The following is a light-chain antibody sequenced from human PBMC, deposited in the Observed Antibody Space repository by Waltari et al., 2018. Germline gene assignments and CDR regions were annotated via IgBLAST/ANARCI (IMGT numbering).Light chain of an antibody. CDR1: QTVLYSSNNKNY. CDR2: WAS. Sequence: IVMTQSADSLHVSLGERATNNCKSSQTVLYSSNNKNYLAWYQQKPRQPPKLLIYWASTRESGVPDRFSGSGSGTDFTLTISSLQAEDVAVYYCQQYYNTPLTFGGGTKVEIK. CDR3: QQYYNTPLT. J-gene: IGKJ4*01. V-gene: IGKV4-1*01.